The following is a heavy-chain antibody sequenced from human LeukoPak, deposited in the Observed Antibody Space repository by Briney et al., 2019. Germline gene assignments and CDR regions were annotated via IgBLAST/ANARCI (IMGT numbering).Heavy chain of an antibody. CDR1: GGSFSGYY. J-gene: IGHJ6*03. CDR2: INHSGST. D-gene: IGHD6-13*01. Sequence: SETLSLTCAVYGGSFSGYYWSWIRQPPGKGLEWIGEINHSGSTNCNPSLKSRVTISVDTSKNQFSLKLSSVTAADTAVYYCARGAADTKIYYYYFYMDVWGKGTTVTVSS. V-gene: IGHV4-34*01. CDR3: ARGAADTKIYYYYFYMDV.